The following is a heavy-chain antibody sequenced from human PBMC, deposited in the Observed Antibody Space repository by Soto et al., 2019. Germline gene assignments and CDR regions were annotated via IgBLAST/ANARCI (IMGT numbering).Heavy chain of an antibody. D-gene: IGHD2-21*01. CDR1: GGSISSGEYY. CDR2: IYYSGST. J-gene: IGHJ5*02. V-gene: IGHV4-30-4*01. Sequence: SETLSLTCTVSGGSISSGEYYWSWIRQPPGKGLEYIGYIYYSGSTYYNPSLKSRLTISPDTSKNQLSLKLNSVTAADTAVYFCARGHISWFYPWGQGTLVTVS. CDR3: ARGHISWFYP.